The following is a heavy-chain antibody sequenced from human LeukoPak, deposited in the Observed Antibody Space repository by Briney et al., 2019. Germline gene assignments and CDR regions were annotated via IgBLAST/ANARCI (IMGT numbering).Heavy chain of an antibody. CDR3: ARSRDGYKELDY. V-gene: IGHV4-39*07. D-gene: IGHD5-24*01. J-gene: IGHJ4*02. CDR1: GGSISSSSYY. Sequence: PSETLSLTCTVSGGSISSSSYYWGWIRQPPGKGLEWIGSIYYSGSTYYNPSLKSRVTISVDTSKNQFSLKLSSVTAADTAVYYCARSRDGYKELDYWGQGTLVTVSS. CDR2: IYYSGST.